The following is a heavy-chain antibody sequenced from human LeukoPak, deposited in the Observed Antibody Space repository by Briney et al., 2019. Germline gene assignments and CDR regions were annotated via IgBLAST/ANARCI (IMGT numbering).Heavy chain of an antibody. CDR1: GFTFSSYS. CDR2: ISSSSSYI. CDR3: ARDISSSYYYYMDV. D-gene: IGHD6-6*01. J-gene: IGHJ6*03. Sequence: PGGALILSCAASGFTFSSYSMNWVRQAPGKGLEWVSSISSSSSYIYYADSVKARFTISRDNAKKSLYLQMNSLRAEDTAVYYCARDISSSYYYYMDVWGKGTTVTVSS. V-gene: IGHV3-21*01.